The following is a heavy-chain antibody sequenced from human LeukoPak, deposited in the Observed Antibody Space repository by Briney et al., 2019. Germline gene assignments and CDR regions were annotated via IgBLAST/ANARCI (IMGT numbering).Heavy chain of an antibody. CDR2: ISWNRGSI. Sequence: GGSLRLSCAASGFTFDDYAMHWVRQTPGEGLEWVSGISWNRGSIDYADSVKGRFTISRDNAKNSLYLQMNSLRVEDTALYHCAKTQSTVTTFSAFDIWGQGTMVTVSS. CDR3: AKTQSTVTTFSAFDI. V-gene: IGHV3-9*01. J-gene: IGHJ3*02. CDR1: GFTFDDYA. D-gene: IGHD4-17*01.